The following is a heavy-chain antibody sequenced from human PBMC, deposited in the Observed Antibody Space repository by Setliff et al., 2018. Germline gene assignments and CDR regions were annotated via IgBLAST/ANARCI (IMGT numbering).Heavy chain of an antibody. J-gene: IGHJ4*02. V-gene: IGHV4-38-2*01. D-gene: IGHD3-10*01. CDR3: ARLWRRIQQIDY. Sequence: LSLTCAVSGYSISSGYYWGWIRQPPGKGLEWIGSIYHSGSTYYNPSLKSRVTISVDTSKNQFSLKLSSVTAADTAVYYCARLWRRIQQIDYWGQGTLVTVSS. CDR2: IYHSGST. CDR1: GYSISSGYY.